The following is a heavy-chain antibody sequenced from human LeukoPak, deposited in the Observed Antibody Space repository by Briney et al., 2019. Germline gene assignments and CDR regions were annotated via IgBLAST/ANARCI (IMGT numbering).Heavy chain of an antibody. CDR1: GFTFSSYA. Sequence: SGGSLRLSCAASGFTFSSYAMSWVRQAPGKGLEWVSAISGSGGSTYYADSVKGRFTISRDNSKNTLYPQMNSLRAEDTAVYYCAKRGGGAYCGGDCYSPFDYWGQGTLVTVSS. D-gene: IGHD2-21*02. V-gene: IGHV3-23*01. J-gene: IGHJ4*02. CDR2: ISGSGGST. CDR3: AKRGGGAYCGGDCYSPFDY.